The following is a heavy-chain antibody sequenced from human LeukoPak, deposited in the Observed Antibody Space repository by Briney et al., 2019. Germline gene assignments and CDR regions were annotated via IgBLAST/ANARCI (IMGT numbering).Heavy chain of an antibody. Sequence: PGGSLRLSCAASGFTFCNAWMSWVRQAPGKGLEWVVRIKSKTDGGTTDHAAPVKGRFTISRDDSKNTLYLQMNSLKTEDTAVYYCTTDGTAYYDSSGYYYPDYWGQGTLVTVSS. J-gene: IGHJ4*02. CDR2: IKSKTDGGTT. CDR1: GFTFCNAW. D-gene: IGHD3-22*01. V-gene: IGHV3-15*01. CDR3: TTDGTAYYDSSGYYYPDY.